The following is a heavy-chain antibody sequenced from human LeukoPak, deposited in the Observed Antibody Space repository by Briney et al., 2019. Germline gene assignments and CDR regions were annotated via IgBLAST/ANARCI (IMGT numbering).Heavy chain of an antibody. CDR1: GFTFSNYW. V-gene: IGHV3-74*01. D-gene: IGHD3-10*01. CDR3: ASGPRITMVRGGDFDY. J-gene: IGHJ4*02. CDR2: INSDGSST. Sequence: PGGSLRLSCAASGFTFSNYWMHWVRQAPGKGLVWASRINSDGSSTSYADSVKGRFTISRDNAKNTLYLQMNSLRAEDTAVYYCASGPRITMVRGGDFDYWGQGTLVTVSS.